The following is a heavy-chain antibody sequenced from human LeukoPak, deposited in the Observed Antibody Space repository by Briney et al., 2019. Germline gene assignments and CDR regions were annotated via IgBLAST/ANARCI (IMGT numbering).Heavy chain of an antibody. CDR2: IYYSGST. Sequence: SQTLSLTCTVSGGSISSGNYYWSWIRQPPGKGLEWSGYIYYSGSTYYNPSLKSRVTISVDTSKNQFSLKLSSVTAADTAVYYCARVTVLPEFDYWGQGTLVTVSS. V-gene: IGHV4-30-4*01. CDR1: GGSISSGNYY. CDR3: ARVTVLPEFDY. J-gene: IGHJ4*02. D-gene: IGHD1-14*01.